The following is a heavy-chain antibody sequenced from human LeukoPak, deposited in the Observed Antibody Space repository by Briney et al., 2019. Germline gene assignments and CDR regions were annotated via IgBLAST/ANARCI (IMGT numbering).Heavy chain of an antibody. CDR2: INHSGST. CDR3: ARGSHYYDSSGYYLYYYYYYMDV. CDR1: GGSFSGYY. D-gene: IGHD3-22*01. J-gene: IGHJ6*03. Sequence: SETLSLTCAVYGGSFSGYYWSWIRQPPGKGLEWIGEINHSGSTNYNPSLKSRVTISVDTSKNQFSLKLSSVTAADAAVYYCARGSHYYDSSGYYLYYYYYYMDVWGKGTTVTISS. V-gene: IGHV4-34*01.